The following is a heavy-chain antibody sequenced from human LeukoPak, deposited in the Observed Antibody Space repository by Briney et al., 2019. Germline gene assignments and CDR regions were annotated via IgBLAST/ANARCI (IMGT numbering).Heavy chain of an antibody. J-gene: IGHJ4*02. Sequence: PGGSLRLSCAASGFTFSSYAMSWVRQAPGKGLEWVSAISGSGGSTYYADSVKGRFTISRDNSKNTLYLQMNSLRAEDTAVYYCAKGGSTMIVVVMGEYYFDYWGQGTLVTVSS. CDR1: GFTFSSYA. CDR3: AKGGSTMIVVVMGEYYFDY. V-gene: IGHV3-23*01. CDR2: ISGSGGST. D-gene: IGHD3-22*01.